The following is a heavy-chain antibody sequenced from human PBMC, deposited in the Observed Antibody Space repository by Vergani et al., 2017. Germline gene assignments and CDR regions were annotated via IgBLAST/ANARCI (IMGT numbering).Heavy chain of an antibody. Sequence: QVQLVESGGGVVQPGRSLRLSCAASGLTFSSYGMHWVRQAPGKGLEWVAVISYDGSNKDYADYVKGRFTISRDNSKNTLYLQMNSLRAEDTAVYYCAKEGEFSGSYDLSYWGQGTLVTVSS. CDR1: GLTFSSYG. D-gene: IGHD1-26*01. J-gene: IGHJ4*02. V-gene: IGHV3-30*18. CDR3: AKEGEFSGSYDLSY. CDR2: ISYDGSNK.